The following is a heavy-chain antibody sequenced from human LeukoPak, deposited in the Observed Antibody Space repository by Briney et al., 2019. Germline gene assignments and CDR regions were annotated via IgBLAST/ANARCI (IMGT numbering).Heavy chain of an antibody. Sequence: PSETLSLTCTVSGGSISSSSYYWGWIRQPPGKGLEWIGSIYYSGNTYYNPSLKSRVTISVDTSKNQFSLKLSSVTAADTAVYYCAKDSPYRDDFWTSPLDNWGQGALVTVSS. D-gene: IGHD3-3*01. CDR2: IYYSGNT. V-gene: IGHV4-39*02. CDR3: AKDSPYRDDFWTSPLDN. J-gene: IGHJ4*02. CDR1: GGSISSSSYY.